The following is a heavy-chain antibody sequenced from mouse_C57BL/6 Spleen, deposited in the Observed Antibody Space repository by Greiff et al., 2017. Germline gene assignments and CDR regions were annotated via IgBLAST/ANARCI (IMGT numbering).Heavy chain of an antibody. CDR3: ARCYGYDEEYYYYAMDY. CDR2: INPNNGGT. D-gene: IGHD2-2*01. J-gene: IGHJ4*01. V-gene: IGHV1-26*01. CDR1: GYTFTDYY. Sequence: EVQLQQSGPELVKPGASVKISCKASGYTFTDYYMNWVKQSPGKSLEWIGDINPNNGGTSSNQKFKGKATLTVDKSSSTAFMELRSLTSEDSAVYYCARCYGYDEEYYYYAMDYWGQGTSVTVSS.